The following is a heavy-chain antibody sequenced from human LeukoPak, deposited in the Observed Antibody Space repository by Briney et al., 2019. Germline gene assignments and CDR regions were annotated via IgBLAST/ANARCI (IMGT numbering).Heavy chain of an antibody. D-gene: IGHD2-15*01. CDR2: IYYSGIA. V-gene: IGHV4-30-4*01. Sequence: SETLSLTCTVSGDSITSGDFYWSWIRQPPGKGLEWIGYIYYSGIAYYNPSLKSRVTISVDTSTNQFSLRLSSVTAADTAVYYYARVWGGGSCYDWFDPWGQGTLVTVSS. CDR3: ARVWGGGSCYDWFDP. J-gene: IGHJ5*02. CDR1: GDSITSGDFY.